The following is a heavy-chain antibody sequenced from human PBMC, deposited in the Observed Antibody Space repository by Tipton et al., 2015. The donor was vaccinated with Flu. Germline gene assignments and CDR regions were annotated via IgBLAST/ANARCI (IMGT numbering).Heavy chain of an antibody. CDR2: ISGSGGST. V-gene: IGHV3-23*01. J-gene: IGHJ3*02. Sequence: SLRLSCAASGFTFSSYAMSWVRQAPGKGLEWVSAISGSGGSTYYADSVKGRFTISRDNSKNTLYLQMNSLRAEDTAVYYCAKSDEKSGSPDLGFFETWGQGTVFTASS. CDR3: AKSDEKSGSPDLGFFET. CDR1: GFTFSSYA. D-gene: IGHD6-25*01.